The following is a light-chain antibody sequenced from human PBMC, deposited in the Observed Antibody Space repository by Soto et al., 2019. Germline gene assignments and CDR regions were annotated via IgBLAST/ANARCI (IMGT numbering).Light chain of an antibody. V-gene: IGKV1-27*01. CDR2: AAS. CDR1: QDIKNY. J-gene: IGKJ3*01. CDR3: QKYNFAPFT. Sequence: DIQLTQSPSSLSASVGDRVTHICRASQDIKNYLSWYQQKPGTAPKLLVYAASTLQSGVPSRFSGSGSRTDFTLTINSLQPEDVATYFCQKYNFAPFTFGPGTKVEI.